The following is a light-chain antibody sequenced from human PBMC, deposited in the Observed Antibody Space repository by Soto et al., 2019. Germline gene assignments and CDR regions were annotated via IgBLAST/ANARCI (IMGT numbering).Light chain of an antibody. J-gene: IGKJ1*01. CDR1: QSISHW. CDR3: QQYGSSPWT. CDR2: DAS. Sequence: DIQMTQSPATLSAAVGHSVTITCRASQSISHWLAWYQQKPGKAPKFLIYDASSLESGVPPRFSGSGSGTDFTLTIHRLEPEDFAVYHCQQYGSSPWTFGQGTKVDI. V-gene: IGKV1-5*01.